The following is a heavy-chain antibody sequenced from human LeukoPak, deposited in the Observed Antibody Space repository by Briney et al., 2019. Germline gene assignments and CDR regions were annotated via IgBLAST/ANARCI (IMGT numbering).Heavy chain of an antibody. CDR1: GASISHYY. CDR2: IHTSGGS. Sequence: SETLSLTCTVSGASISHYYWSWIRQTPEKGLEWMGHIHTSGGSSPYPSLKSRLTMSIETSRNQFSLKLTPVTAADTAVYFCARFGSYHDFWGQEALVTVSS. J-gene: IGHJ4*02. CDR3: ARFGSYHDF. D-gene: IGHD3-10*01. V-gene: IGHV4-4*09.